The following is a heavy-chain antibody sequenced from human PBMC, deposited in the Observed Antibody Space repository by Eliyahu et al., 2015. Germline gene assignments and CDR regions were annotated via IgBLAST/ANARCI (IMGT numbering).Heavy chain of an antibody. Sequence: EVQLVESGGGVVQPGGSLRLSCAASGXPFVDYAMHWGRQAPGKGLEWVSLISGDGGSTYYADSVKGRFTISRDNSKNSLYLQMNSLRTEDTALYYCAKEGGGGSGSYLSMDVWGQGTTVTVSS. J-gene: IGHJ6*02. CDR1: GXPFVDYA. V-gene: IGHV3-43*02. CDR3: AKEGGGGSGSYLSMDV. CDR2: ISGDGGST. D-gene: IGHD3-10*01.